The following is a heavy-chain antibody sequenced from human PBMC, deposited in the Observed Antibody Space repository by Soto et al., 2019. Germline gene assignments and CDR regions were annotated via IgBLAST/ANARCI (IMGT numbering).Heavy chain of an antibody. J-gene: IGHJ5*02. CDR1: GGSSSSYY. D-gene: IGHD6-25*01. CDR2: IYYSGST. Sequence: PSETLSLTCAVSGGSSSSYYWSWIRQPPGKGLEWIGYIYYSGSTNYNPSLKSRVTISVDTSKNQFSLKLSSVTAADTAVYYCARDRQRSFDPWGQGTLVTVSS. V-gene: IGHV4-59*01. CDR3: ARDRQRSFDP.